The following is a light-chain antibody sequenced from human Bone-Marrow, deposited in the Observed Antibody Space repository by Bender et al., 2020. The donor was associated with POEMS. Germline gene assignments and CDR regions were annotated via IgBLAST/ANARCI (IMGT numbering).Light chain of an antibody. V-gene: IGLV1-44*01. Sequence: QSVLTQPPSVSGTPGQRVTISCSGRGSNIGGYPLNWYQQLPGTAPRLLIYTNNERPSGVPDRFSGSKSGTSASLAITGLQSDDEAIYFCVAWDASLNSLVFGGGTKLTVL. CDR3: VAWDASLNSLV. CDR1: GSNIGGYP. J-gene: IGLJ3*02. CDR2: TNN.